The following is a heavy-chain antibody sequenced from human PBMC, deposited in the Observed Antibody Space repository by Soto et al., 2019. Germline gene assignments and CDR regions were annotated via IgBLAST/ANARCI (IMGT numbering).Heavy chain of an antibody. V-gene: IGHV1-24*01. CDR2: FDPEDGET. D-gene: IGHD6-19*01. J-gene: IGHJ4*02. Sequence: GASVKVSCKVSGYTLTELSMHWVRQAPGKGLEWMGGFDPEDGETIYAQKFQGRVTMTEDTSTDTAYMELSSLRSEDTAVYYSATLFLYSSGWYDTDYWGQGTLVTVSS. CDR3: ATLFLYSSGWYDTDY. CDR1: GYTLTELS.